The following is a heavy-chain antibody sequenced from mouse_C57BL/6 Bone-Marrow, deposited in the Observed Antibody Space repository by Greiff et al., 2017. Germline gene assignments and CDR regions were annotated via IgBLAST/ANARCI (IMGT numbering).Heavy chain of an antibody. Sequence: VQLQQSGPELVKPGASVKISCKASGYTFTDYYMNWVKQSHGKSLEWIGDINPNNGGTSYNQKFKGKATLTVDKSSSTAYMELRSLTSEDSAVYYCARWGDYPYAMDYWGQGASVTVSS. D-gene: IGHD2-4*01. CDR1: GYTFTDYY. J-gene: IGHJ4*01. V-gene: IGHV1-26*01. CDR3: ARWGDYPYAMDY. CDR2: INPNNGGT.